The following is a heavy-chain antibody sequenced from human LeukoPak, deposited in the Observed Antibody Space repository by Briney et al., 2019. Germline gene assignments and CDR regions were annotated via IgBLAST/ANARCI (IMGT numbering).Heavy chain of an antibody. D-gene: IGHD2-15*01. V-gene: IGHV1-2*06. J-gene: IGHJ4*02. CDR3: ARGEDIVVVVAEQLDY. CDR1: GYTFTGYY. CDR2: INPNSGGT. Sequence: ASVKVSCKASGYTFTGYYMHWVRQAPGQGLEWMGRINPNSGGTNYAQKFQGRVTMTRDTSISTAYMGLSRLRSDDTAVYYCARGEDIVVVVAEQLDYWGQGTLVTVSS.